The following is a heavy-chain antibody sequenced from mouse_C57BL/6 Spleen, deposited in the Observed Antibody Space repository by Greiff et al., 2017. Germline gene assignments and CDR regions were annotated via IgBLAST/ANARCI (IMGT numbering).Heavy chain of an antibody. V-gene: IGHV5-4*01. J-gene: IGHJ3*01. CDR3: ARDEGLWFAY. Sequence: EVQGVESGGGLVKPGGSLKLSCAASGFTFSSYAMSWVRKTPEKRLEWVATISDGGSYTYYPDNVKGRFTISRDNAKNNLYLQMSHLKSEDTAMYYCARDEGLWFAYWGQGTLVTVSA. CDR1: GFTFSSYA. CDR2: ISDGGSYT. D-gene: IGHD3-3*01.